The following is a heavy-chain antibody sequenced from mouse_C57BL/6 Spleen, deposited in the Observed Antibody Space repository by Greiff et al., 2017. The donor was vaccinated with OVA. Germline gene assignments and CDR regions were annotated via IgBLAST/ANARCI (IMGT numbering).Heavy chain of an antibody. CDR3: ARGYGNYEFAY. D-gene: IGHD2-10*02. Sequence: EVQVVESGGGLVQPGGSLKLSCAASGFTFSDYGMAWVRQAPRKGPEWVAFISNLAYSIYYADTVTGRFTISRENAKNTLYLEMSSLRSEDTAMYYCARGYGNYEFAYWGQGTLVTVSA. CDR2: ISNLAYSI. V-gene: IGHV5-15*01. J-gene: IGHJ3*01. CDR1: GFTFSDYG.